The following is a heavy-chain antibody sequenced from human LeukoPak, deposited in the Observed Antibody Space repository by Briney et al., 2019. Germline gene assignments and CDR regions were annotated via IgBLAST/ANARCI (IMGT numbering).Heavy chain of an antibody. CDR1: GGSFSGYY. D-gene: IGHD5-24*01. CDR3: ARVDESDAFDI. V-gene: IGHV4-34*01. CDR2: INHSGST. Sequence: SETLSLTCAVYGGSFSGYYWSWIRQPPGKGLEWIGEINHSGSTNYNPSLKSRVTISVDTSKNQFSPKLSSVTAADTAVYYCARVDESDAFDIWGQGTMVTVSS. J-gene: IGHJ3*02.